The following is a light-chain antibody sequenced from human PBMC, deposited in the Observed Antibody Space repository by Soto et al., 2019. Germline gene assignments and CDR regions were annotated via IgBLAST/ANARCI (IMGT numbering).Light chain of an antibody. CDR1: SGHSSYA. J-gene: IGLJ2*01. Sequence: QLVLTQSPSASASLGASVKLTCTLSSGHSSYAIAWHQQQPEKGPRYLMKLSSDGSHSKGDGIPDRFSGSSSGAERYLTISSLQSEDEADYYCQTWDIGARVVFGGGTTLTVL. V-gene: IGLV4-69*01. CDR2: LSSDGSH. CDR3: QTWDIGARVV.